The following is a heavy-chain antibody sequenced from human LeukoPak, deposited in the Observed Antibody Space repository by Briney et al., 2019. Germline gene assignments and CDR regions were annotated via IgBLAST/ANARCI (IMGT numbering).Heavy chain of an antibody. CDR1: GGTFSSYA. J-gene: IGHJ4*02. CDR3: ARDLYGDYDY. D-gene: IGHD4-17*01. CDR2: IIPIFGTA. Sequence: EASVKVSCKASGGTFSSYAISWVRQAPGQGLEWMGRIIPIFGTANYAQKFQGRVTITTDESTSTAYMELSSLRSDDTAVYYCARDLYGDYDYWGQGTLVTVSS. V-gene: IGHV1-69*05.